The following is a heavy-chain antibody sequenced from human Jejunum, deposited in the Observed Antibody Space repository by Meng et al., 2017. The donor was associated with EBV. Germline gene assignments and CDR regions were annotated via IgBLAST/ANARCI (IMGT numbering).Heavy chain of an antibody. CDR2: IYHSGST. V-gene: IGHV4-4*02. D-gene: IGHD3-3*01. CDR3: ARYGSGYFPALWY. Sequence: QVQLRYEGPGLVNPSGTLSLTCAVAGDYFISSKWWSWVRQTPGKGLEWIGEIYHSGSTNYNPSLKSRVTISVDKSKIQFSLKLSSVTAADTAVYYCARYGSGYFPALWYWGQGTLVTVSS. J-gene: IGHJ4*02. CDR1: GDYFISSKW.